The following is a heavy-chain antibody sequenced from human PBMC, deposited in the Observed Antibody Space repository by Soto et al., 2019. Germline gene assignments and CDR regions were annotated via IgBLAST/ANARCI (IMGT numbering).Heavy chain of an antibody. V-gene: IGHV3-30*18. CDR2: ISQDGTNK. Sequence: GGSLRLSCAASGFTFSSYAMNWVRQAPGRGLEWVAAISQDGTNKNYGDSVKGRFTISRDNSKKTLYLQMNSLRPEDTALYYCAKDEYYYSRSGYYIFDSWGQGTLVTVSS. CDR1: GFTFSSYA. CDR3: AKDEYYYSRSGYYIFDS. J-gene: IGHJ4*02. D-gene: IGHD3-22*01.